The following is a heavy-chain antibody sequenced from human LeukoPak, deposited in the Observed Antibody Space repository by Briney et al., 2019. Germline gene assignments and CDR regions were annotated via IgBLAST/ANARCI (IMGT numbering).Heavy chain of an antibody. CDR2: IKPDGSAE. V-gene: IGHV3-7*01. CDR1: GFTFSSNW. CDR3: ARANNSSWHN. D-gene: IGHD6-13*01. J-gene: IGHJ4*02. Sequence: GGSLRLSCATSGFTFSSNWMSWVRHVPGRGLDWVANIKPDGSAEYYAASVKGRFTVSRDNAKNSLYLQMNSLGVEDTAVYYCARANNSSWHNWGQGTLVTVSS.